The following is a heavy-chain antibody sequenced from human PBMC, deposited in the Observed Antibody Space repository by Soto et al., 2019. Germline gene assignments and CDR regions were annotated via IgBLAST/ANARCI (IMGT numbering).Heavy chain of an antibody. CDR3: ARDRCSGGSCHYLDY. CDR1: GGSINSGGYY. D-gene: IGHD2-15*01. J-gene: IGHJ4*02. CDR2: IYYTGST. Sequence: SETLSLTCTVSGGSINSGGYYWSWIRQLPGTGLEWIGYIYYTGSTSYNPSLKSRLSISVDTSKNQFSLKLYSVTAADTAVYYCARDRCSGGSCHYLDYWGQGTLVTVSS. V-gene: IGHV4-31*03.